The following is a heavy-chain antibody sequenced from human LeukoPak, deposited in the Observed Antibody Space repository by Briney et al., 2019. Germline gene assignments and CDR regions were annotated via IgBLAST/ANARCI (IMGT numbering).Heavy chain of an antibody. D-gene: IGHD5-18*01. Sequence: ASVKASCKASGYTFTSYYMHWVRQAPGQGLEWMGIINPSGGSTSYAQKFQGRVTMTRDTSTSTVYMELSSLRSEDTAVYYCARDRYSYRAYDYWGQGTLVTVSS. CDR2: INPSGGST. CDR1: GYTFTSYY. J-gene: IGHJ4*02. V-gene: IGHV1-46*01. CDR3: ARDRYSYRAYDY.